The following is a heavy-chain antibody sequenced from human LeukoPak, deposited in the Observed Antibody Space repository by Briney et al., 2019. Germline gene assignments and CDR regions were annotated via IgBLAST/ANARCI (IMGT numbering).Heavy chain of an antibody. CDR3: AMGYKSAYSWDY. J-gene: IGHJ4*02. CDR2: ISPDGRST. D-gene: IGHD5-18*01. V-gene: IGHV3-74*01. Sequence: GGSLRLSCAASGFTFSVFWMFWVRQAPGQGLVWVSHISPDGRSTNYADSVKGRFTISRDNARNTSYLQLNSLTAEDTAVYYCAMGYKSAYSWDYWGQGTLVTVSS. CDR1: GFTFSVFW.